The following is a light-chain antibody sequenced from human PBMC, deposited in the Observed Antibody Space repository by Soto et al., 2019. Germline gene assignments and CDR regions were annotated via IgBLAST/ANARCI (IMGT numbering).Light chain of an antibody. CDR3: QQHSNSPWT. Sequence: EIVLTQSPGTLTLSPGESAALSCRASQTISNNYLVWYRQKPGQAPRLLIYAVSSRAAGIPDRFSGSGSGTDFALTMARLETEDSAVYYCQQHSNSPWTFGQGTRVEI. CDR1: QTISNNY. V-gene: IGKV3-20*01. J-gene: IGKJ1*01. CDR2: AVS.